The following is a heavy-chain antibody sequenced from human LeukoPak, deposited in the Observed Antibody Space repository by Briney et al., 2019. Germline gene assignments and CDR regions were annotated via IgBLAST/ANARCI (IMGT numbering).Heavy chain of an antibody. CDR1: GGSINSANYY. CDR3: ARGGGATTPGGFDP. J-gene: IGHJ5*02. D-gene: IGHD1-26*01. V-gene: IGHV4-39*07. Sequence: PSETLSLTCTVSGGSINSANYYWGWIRQPPGKGLEWIGEINRSGSTNYNPSLKSRVTISVDTSKNQFSLKLSSVTAADTAVYYCARGGGATTPGGFDPWGQGTLVTVSS. CDR2: INRSGST.